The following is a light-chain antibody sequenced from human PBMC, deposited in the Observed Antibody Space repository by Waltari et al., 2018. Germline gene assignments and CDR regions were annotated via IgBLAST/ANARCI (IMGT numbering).Light chain of an antibody. CDR1: SSNIGSFH. CDR2: HDP. Sequence: QSLLTQPPSVSGAPGQRVTISCSGGSSNIGSFHVNWYRHLPGTVPKLLIYHDPNPPSGVPDRFSGSKSGTSASLAITGLQPEDEADYYCQSYDNNGRGAVLIGGGTKLTVL. CDR3: QSYDNNGRGAVL. J-gene: IGLJ2*01. V-gene: IGLV1-40*01.